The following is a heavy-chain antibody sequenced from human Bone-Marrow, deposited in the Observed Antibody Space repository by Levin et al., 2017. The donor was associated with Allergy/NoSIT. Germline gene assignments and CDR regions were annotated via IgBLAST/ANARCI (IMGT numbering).Heavy chain of an antibody. CDR2: INTNTGNA. J-gene: IGHJ4*02. CDR1: GYTFSRYV. Sequence: ASVKVSCKASGYTFSRYVINWVRQAPGQGLEWMGWINTNTGNATYVQGFKGRFVFSLDTSVSAAYLQISSLKTEDTAVYYCATLGVRVPFDLWGQGTLVTVSS. D-gene: IGHD3-3*01. V-gene: IGHV7-4-1*02. CDR3: ATLGVRVPFDL.